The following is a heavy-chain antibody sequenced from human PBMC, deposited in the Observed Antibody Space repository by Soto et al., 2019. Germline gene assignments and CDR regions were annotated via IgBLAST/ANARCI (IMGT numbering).Heavy chain of an antibody. J-gene: IGHJ4*02. D-gene: IGHD2-8*01. CDR3: ARLVYDTRLNYMYFDF. Sequence: SDTRSLTFAVSGVSISSGNWWTWVRQTPQRGLEYIGEIFHDGTANYYPSFERRVAISVDTSKNQFSLKLTSVTAADTAIYFCARLVYDTRLNYMYFDFWGQGALVTVSS. V-gene: IGHV4-4*02. CDR2: IFHDGTA. CDR1: GVSISSGNW.